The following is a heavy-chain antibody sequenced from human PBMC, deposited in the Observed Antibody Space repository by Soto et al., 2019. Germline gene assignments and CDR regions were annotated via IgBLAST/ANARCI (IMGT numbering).Heavy chain of an antibody. Sequence: GGSLRLSCAASGFTFSSYAMSWVRQAPGKGLEWVSAISGSGGSTYYADSAKGRFTISRDNSKNTLYLQMNSLRAEDTAVYYCSKDLVVVYYDILTGYLSSAFDIWGQGTMVTVS. CDR1: GFTFSSYA. J-gene: IGHJ3*02. CDR2: ISGSGGST. CDR3: SKDLVVVYYDILTGYLSSAFDI. V-gene: IGHV3-23*01. D-gene: IGHD3-9*01.